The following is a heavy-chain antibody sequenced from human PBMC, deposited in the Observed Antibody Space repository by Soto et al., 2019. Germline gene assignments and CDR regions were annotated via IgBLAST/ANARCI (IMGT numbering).Heavy chain of an antibody. CDR1: GLPVAGSY. V-gene: IGHV3-53*01. J-gene: IGHJ6*04. Sequence: GGSLRLSCVASGLPVAGSYMAWVRQAPGKGLEWASVIYNDGTTYYSQSVEGRFTISRDTSKNTLYLQMDRLRDEDTAVYYCVRPLPSGQTHARDVRGKGTTVTVSS. CDR2: IYNDGTT. D-gene: IGHD3-10*01. CDR3: VRPLPSGQTHARDV.